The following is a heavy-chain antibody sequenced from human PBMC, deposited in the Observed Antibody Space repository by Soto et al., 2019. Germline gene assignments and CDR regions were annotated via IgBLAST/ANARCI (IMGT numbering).Heavy chain of an antibody. J-gene: IGHJ4*02. V-gene: IGHV3-30*03. CDR3: AREKNSGYYRTVDY. CDR2: VTHDGTER. CDR1: GFTLSGHG. Sequence: QVQLVASGGGVVQPGRSLSLSCAASGFTLSGHGLHWVRQAPGKGLEWVAVVTHDGTERHYPDSVKGRFTIPRDISKSTFYLQMNSLRVEDTAMSYCAREKNSGYYRTVDYWGQGTLVTVSS. D-gene: IGHD3-10*01.